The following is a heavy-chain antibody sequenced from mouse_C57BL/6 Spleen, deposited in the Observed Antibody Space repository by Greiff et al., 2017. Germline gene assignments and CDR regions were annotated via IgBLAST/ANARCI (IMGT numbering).Heavy chain of an antibody. D-gene: IGHD3-3*01. J-gene: IGHJ3*01. Sequence: EVKLVESGGGLVKPGGSLKLSCAASGFTFSSYAMSWVRQTPEKRLEWVATISDGGSYTYYPDNVKGRFTISRDNAKNNLYLQMSHLKSEDTAMYYCAGVEGDPTVWFAYWGQGTLVTVSA. CDR1: GFTFSSYA. V-gene: IGHV5-4*03. CDR2: ISDGGSYT. CDR3: AGVEGDPTVWFAY.